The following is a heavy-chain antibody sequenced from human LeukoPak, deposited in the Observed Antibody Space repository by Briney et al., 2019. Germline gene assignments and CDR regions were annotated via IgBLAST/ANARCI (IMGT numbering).Heavy chain of an antibody. J-gene: IGHJ4*02. V-gene: IGHV3-7*05. CDR3: ARASTAAGAGDY. CDR1: GFTFSSSG. D-gene: IGHD6-13*01. Sequence: GGSLRLSCAASGFTFSSSGMTWVRQAPGKGLEWVANIKQDGSEKYYVDSVKGRFTISRDNAKNSLYLQMNSLRAEDTAVYYCARASTAAGAGDYWGQGTLSPSPQ. CDR2: IKQDGSEK.